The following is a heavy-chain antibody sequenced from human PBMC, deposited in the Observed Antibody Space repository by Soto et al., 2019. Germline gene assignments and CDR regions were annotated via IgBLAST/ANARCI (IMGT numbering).Heavy chain of an antibody. V-gene: IGHV5-51*01. CDR1: GYSFTNYW. CDR3: ARHWTKYGYGSSYYYYGMDV. D-gene: IGHD5-18*01. J-gene: IGHJ6*02. Sequence: GESLKISCKGSGYSFTNYWIGWVRQMPGKGLEWMGIIYADNSDTRYSPSFQGQVTISADKSISTSYLQWSSLKASDTAMYYCARHWTKYGYGSSYYYYGMDVWGQGTTVTVSS. CDR2: IYADNSDT.